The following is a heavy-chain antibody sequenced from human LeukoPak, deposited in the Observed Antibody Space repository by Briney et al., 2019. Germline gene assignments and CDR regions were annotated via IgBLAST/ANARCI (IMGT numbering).Heavy chain of an antibody. CDR2: ISSSSSTI. Sequence: PGGSLRLSCAASGFAFSTYSMNWVRQAPGKGLEWVSYISSSSSTIFYADSVKGRFTISRDNAKNSLYLQMNSLRAEDTAVYYFARDPATGTTNDPTMGYWGQGTLVTVSS. D-gene: IGHD1-1*01. J-gene: IGHJ4*02. CDR3: ARDPATGTTNDPTMGY. CDR1: GFAFSTYS. V-gene: IGHV3-48*01.